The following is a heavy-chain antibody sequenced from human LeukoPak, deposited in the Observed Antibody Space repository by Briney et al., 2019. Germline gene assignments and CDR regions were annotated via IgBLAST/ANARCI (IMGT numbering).Heavy chain of an antibody. D-gene: IGHD2-2*01. Sequence: GGSLRLSCAASGFTFSSYWMSWFRQAPGKGLEWVANIKQDGSEKYYVDSVKGRFTISRDNAKNSLYLQMNSLRAEDTAVYYCARETVGVDKGSTSCYYFDYWGQGTLVTVSS. V-gene: IGHV3-7*01. CDR1: GFTFSSYW. CDR2: IKQDGSEK. CDR3: ARETVGVDKGSTSCYYFDY. J-gene: IGHJ4*02.